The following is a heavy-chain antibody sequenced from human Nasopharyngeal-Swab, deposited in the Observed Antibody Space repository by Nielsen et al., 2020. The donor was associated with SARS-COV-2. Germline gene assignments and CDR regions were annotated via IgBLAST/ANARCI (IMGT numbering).Heavy chain of an antibody. V-gene: IGHV3-53*01. CDR1: GFDVSGNY. CDR3: ARDRRDVDNQ. Sequence: GGSLRLSCAASGFDVSGNYISWFRQAPAKGLEWVSVMYAGGDIYYADSVKGRFTISRDSSKNTLYLQMNSLRVEDTALYYCARDRRDVDNQWGQGTLVTVSS. J-gene: IGHJ4*02. CDR2: MYAGGDI. D-gene: IGHD5-24*01.